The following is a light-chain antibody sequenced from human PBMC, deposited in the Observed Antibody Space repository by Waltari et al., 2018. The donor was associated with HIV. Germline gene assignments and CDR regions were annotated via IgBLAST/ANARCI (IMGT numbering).Light chain of an antibody. Sequence: SELTQDPAVSVALGQTVSITCQGERTRTYHASWYLQKPGQAPVLVISPIHNRPSGIPDRFSGSSSGNTASLTITGAQAEDEGDYYCNSRDRAGHHVVFGGGTKLTVL. J-gene: IGLJ3*02. V-gene: IGLV3-19*01. CDR2: PIH. CDR3: NSRDRAGHHVV. CDR1: RTRTYH.